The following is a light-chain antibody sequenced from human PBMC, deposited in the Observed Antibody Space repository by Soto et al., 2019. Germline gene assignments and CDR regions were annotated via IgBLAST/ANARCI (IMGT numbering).Light chain of an antibody. J-gene: IGKJ1*01. V-gene: IGKV3-15*01. Sequence: EMVMTQSPATLSVSPGERATLSCRASQSVSSYLAWYQQKPGQPPRLLIYVASTRAAGIPARFSGSGSGTEFTLTINSLQSEDFAVYYCQQYKAWPPRFGQGTKVEIK. CDR2: VAS. CDR3: QQYKAWPPR. CDR1: QSVSSY.